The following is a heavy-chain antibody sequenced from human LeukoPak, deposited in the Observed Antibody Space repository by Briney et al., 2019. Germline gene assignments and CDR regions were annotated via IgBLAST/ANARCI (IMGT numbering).Heavy chain of an antibody. CDR3: ARADYCSSTSCYAEKPWFDP. CDR1: GGSFSGYY. CDR2: INHSGST. V-gene: IGHV4-34*01. D-gene: IGHD2-2*01. J-gene: IGHJ5*02. Sequence: PPETLSLTCAVYGGSFSGYYWSWIRQPPGKGLEWIGEINHSGSTNYNPPLKSRVTIPVDTSKNQFSLKLSSVTAADTAVYYCARADYCSSTSCYAEKPWFDPWGQGTLVTVSS.